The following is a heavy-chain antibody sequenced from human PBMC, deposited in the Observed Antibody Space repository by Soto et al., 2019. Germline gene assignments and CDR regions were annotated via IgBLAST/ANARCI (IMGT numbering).Heavy chain of an antibody. D-gene: IGHD1-26*01. CDR2: IFYSGST. CDR1: GGSISSSPSY. CDR3: AGFRPSTIFNY. Sequence: PSETLSLTCSVSGGSISSSPSYWAWIRQSPEKGLEWIGHIFYSGSTSYNPSLRSRVSMSADTSKNQFSLKLSSVTAADAAVYFCAGFRPSTIFNYWGQGALVTVSS. V-gene: IGHV4-39*01. J-gene: IGHJ4*02.